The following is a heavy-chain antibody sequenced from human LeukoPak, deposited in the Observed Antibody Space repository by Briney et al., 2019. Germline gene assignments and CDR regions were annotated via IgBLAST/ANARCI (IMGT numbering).Heavy chain of an antibody. J-gene: IGHJ6*02. CDR3: ARGAWVSGDSKYRYYGIDV. V-gene: IGHV4-59*01. Sequence: SETLSLTCTVSGASISSYYWSWIRQPPGKGLEWIGYIDYSGSTNYTPSLKSRVTISVDTSKNQFSLKLSSVTAADTALYYCARGAWVSGDSKYRYYGIDVWGQGTTVTVSS. D-gene: IGHD4-17*01. CDR2: IDYSGST. CDR1: GASISSYY.